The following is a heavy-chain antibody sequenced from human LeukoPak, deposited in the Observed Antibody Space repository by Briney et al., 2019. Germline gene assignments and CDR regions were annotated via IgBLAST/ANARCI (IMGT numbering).Heavy chain of an antibody. D-gene: IGHD5-12*01. Sequence: PSETLSLTCAVYGGSFSGYYWSWIRQPPGKGLEWIGEINHSGSTNYNPSLKSRVTISVDTSKNQFSLKLSSVTAADTVVYYCARGMGYSRHWFDPWGQGTLVTVSS. CDR1: GGSFSGYY. J-gene: IGHJ5*02. CDR2: INHSGST. CDR3: ARGMGYSRHWFDP. V-gene: IGHV4-34*01.